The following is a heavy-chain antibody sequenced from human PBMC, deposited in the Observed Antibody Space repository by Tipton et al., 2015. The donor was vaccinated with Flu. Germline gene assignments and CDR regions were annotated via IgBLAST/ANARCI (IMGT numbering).Heavy chain of an antibody. CDR2: INHSGST. CDR1: GGSFSGYY. J-gene: IGHJ5*02. Sequence: TLSLTCAVYGGSFSGYYWSWIRQPPGKGLEWIGEINHSGSTNYNPSLKSRVTVSVDTPKNQFSLKLSSVTAADTAVYYCARVTELLWFGEARGWFDPWGQGTVVTVS. D-gene: IGHD3-10*01. V-gene: IGHV4-34*01. CDR3: ARVTELLWFGEARGWFDP.